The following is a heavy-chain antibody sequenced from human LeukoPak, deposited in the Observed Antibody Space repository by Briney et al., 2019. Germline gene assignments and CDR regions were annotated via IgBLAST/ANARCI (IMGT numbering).Heavy chain of an antibody. V-gene: IGHV1-2*04. CDR1: GYTFTSYD. Sequence: ASVKVSCKASGYTFTSYDINWVGQATGQGPEWMGWINPNSGGTNYAQKFQGWVTMTRDTSISTAYMEVSRLRSDDTAVYYCARVLGEDDYGGYYGMDVWGQGTTVTVSS. CDR2: INPNSGGT. D-gene: IGHD4-23*01. CDR3: ARVLGEDDYGGYYGMDV. J-gene: IGHJ6*02.